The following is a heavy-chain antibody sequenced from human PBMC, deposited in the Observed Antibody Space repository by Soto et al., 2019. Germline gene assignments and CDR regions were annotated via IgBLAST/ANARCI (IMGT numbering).Heavy chain of an antibody. V-gene: IGHV1-46*01. Sequence: ASVKVSCKASGYTFTSYYMHWVRQAPGQGLEWMGIINPSGGSTSYAQKFQGRVTMTRDTSTSTVYMELSSLRSEDSAVYYCARERTREQAGAGQGLDYWGQGTLGTVSS. CDR1: GYTFTSYY. J-gene: IGHJ4*02. CDR3: ARERTREQAGAGQGLDY. CDR2: INPSGGST. D-gene: IGHD6-19*01.